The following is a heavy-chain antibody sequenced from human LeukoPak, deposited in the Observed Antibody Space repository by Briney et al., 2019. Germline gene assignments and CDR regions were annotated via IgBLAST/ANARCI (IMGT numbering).Heavy chain of an antibody. CDR3: AADRYDSSGYYHFDY. CDR2: IVVGSGNT. Sequence: SVKVSCKASGFTXTSSAMQWVRQARGQRLEWIGWIVVGSGNTNYAQKFQERVTITRDMSTSTAYMELSSLRSEDTAVYYCAADRYDSSGYYHFDYWGQGTLVTVSS. D-gene: IGHD3-22*01. V-gene: IGHV1-58*02. CDR1: GFTXTSSA. J-gene: IGHJ4*02.